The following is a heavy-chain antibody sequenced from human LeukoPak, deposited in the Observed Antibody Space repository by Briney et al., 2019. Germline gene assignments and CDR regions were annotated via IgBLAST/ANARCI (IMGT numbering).Heavy chain of an antibody. Sequence: PGGSLRLSCAASGFSFCTYAMSWGRHAPGEGLECVSTVSGSGGNTYYTDSVKGRFTISRDNSKNTMFLQMSSLRAEDTALYYCTKGGVVSAFGYWGQGVLVTVSS. D-gene: IGHD3-22*01. V-gene: IGHV3-23*01. CDR2: VSGSGGNT. J-gene: IGHJ4*02. CDR3: TKGGVVSAFGY. CDR1: GFSFCTYA.